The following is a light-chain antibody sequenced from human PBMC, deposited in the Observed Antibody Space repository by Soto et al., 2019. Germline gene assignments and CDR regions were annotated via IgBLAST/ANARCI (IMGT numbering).Light chain of an antibody. V-gene: IGKV3-11*01. Sequence: EIVLTQSPATLSLSPGERATLSCRASQSVSTYLAWYQQKPGQAPRLLIYDASNRATGIPARFSGSGSGTDFTLTISTLKPEVFSVYYCQHRSNWPRTFGQGTKLEIK. CDR2: DAS. J-gene: IGKJ2*01. CDR3: QHRSNWPRT. CDR1: QSVSTY.